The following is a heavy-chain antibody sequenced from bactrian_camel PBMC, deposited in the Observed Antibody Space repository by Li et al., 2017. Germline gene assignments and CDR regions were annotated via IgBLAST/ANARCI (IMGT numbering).Heavy chain of an antibody. Sequence: HVQLVESGGGSVQAGGSLRLSCTASGDTYSSICMGWFRQVPGKEREGVAAVDSDGAITYADSVKGRFTISQDNAKNTLYLQMNSLKPEDSAMHYCAGDSPFFGRCFVLPGESGSRGQGTQVTVS. V-gene: IGHV3S26*01. D-gene: IGHD2*01. CDR1: GDTYSSIC. CDR3: AGDSPFFGRCFVLPGESGS. CDR2: VDSDGAIT. J-gene: IGHJ4*01.